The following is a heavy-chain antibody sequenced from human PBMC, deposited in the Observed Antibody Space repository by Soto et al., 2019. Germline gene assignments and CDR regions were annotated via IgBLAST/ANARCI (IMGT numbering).Heavy chain of an antibody. Sequence: QVQLQQWGAGLLKPSETLSLTCAVYGGSFSGYYWSWIRQPPGKGLEWIGEINHSGSTNYNPSLKSRVTISVDKSTNQFSLKVSSVTAADTAVYYLARAPGGRYCSSTSCPSRGMDVWGQGPTVTVSS. D-gene: IGHD2-2*01. CDR1: GGSFSGYY. CDR3: ARAPGGRYCSSTSCPSRGMDV. J-gene: IGHJ6*02. CDR2: INHSGST. V-gene: IGHV4-34*01.